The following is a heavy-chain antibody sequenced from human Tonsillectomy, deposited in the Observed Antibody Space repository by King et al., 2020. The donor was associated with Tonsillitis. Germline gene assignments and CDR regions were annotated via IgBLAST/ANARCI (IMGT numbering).Heavy chain of an antibody. D-gene: IGHD2-15*01. CDR2: LDPSDSYT. V-gene: IGHV5-10-1*01. CDR1: GYSFTSYW. J-gene: IGHJ4*02. CDR3: ARAPFGEEGVAASFDY. Sequence: QLVQSGAEVKKPGESLGISCKGSGYSFTSYWITWVRQMPGKGVEWMGRLDPSDSYTNYSPSFQVHVTLSADKSISTAYLQWSSLKASDTAMYYCARAPFGEEGVAASFDYWGQGTRVTVSS.